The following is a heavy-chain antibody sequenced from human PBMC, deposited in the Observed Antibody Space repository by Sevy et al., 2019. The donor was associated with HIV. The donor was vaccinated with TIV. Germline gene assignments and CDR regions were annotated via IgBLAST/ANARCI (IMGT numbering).Heavy chain of an antibody. Sequence: GGSLRLSCAASGFTFRNYGMHWVRQAPGKGLEWVAVIWNDGSNKNYADSVKGRFTISRDNSKNTLYLQMNSLRVEDTAVYFCARGGDFNDRSAKRDFDYWGQGTLVTVSS. D-gene: IGHD3-22*01. CDR2: IWNDGSNK. CDR1: GFTFRNYG. CDR3: ARGGDFNDRSAKRDFDY. V-gene: IGHV3-33*01. J-gene: IGHJ4*02.